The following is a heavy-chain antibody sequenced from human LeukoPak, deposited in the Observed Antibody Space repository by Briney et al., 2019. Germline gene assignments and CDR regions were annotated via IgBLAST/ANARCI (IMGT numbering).Heavy chain of an antibody. D-gene: IGHD1-26*01. J-gene: IGHJ4*01. CDR1: GFTFSSYW. CDR2: INSDGSST. CDR3: ARDRLVGAALYFDY. Sequence: PGGSLRLSCAASGFTFSSYWMHWVRQAPGKGLVWVSRINSDGSSTSYADSVKGRFTISRDNSKNTLYLQMNSLRAEDTAVYHCARDRLVGAALYFDYWGHGTLVTVSS. V-gene: IGHV3-74*01.